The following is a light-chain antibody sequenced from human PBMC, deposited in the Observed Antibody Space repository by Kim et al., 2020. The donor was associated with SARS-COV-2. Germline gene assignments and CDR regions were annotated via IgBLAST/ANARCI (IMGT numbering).Light chain of an antibody. CDR2: DFS. CDR1: SNDLGS. Sequence: QSALTQPASVSGSPGQSITISCTGTSNDLGSVSWYQQHPGKAPKLMIYDFSQRPSEISYRFSGSNSGNTASLTISGLQTEDVADYYCTSFTDSLLFG. CDR3: TSFTDSLL. J-gene: IGLJ3*02. V-gene: IGLV2-14*01.